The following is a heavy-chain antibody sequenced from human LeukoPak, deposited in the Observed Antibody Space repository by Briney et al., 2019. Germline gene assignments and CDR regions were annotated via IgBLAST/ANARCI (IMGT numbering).Heavy chain of an antibody. CDR3: ARGSSGSYFSWFDP. V-gene: IGHV4-34*01. D-gene: IGHD1-26*01. CDR1: GGSFSGYY. J-gene: IGHJ5*02. Sequence: SETLSLTCAVYGGSFSGYYWSWIRQPPGKGLEWIGEINHSGSTNYNPSLKSRVTISVDTSQNQFSLKLSSVTAADTAVYYCARGSSGSYFSWFDPWGQGTLVTVSS. CDR2: INHSGST.